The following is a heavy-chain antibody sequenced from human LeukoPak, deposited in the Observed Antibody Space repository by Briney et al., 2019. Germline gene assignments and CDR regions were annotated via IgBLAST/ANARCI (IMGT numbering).Heavy chain of an antibody. CDR2: ISDSGANT. CDR3: AMIGSFDY. J-gene: IGHJ4*02. Sequence: PGGSLRLSCAASGFTFSAYAIYWVRQAPGRGLQWVSSISDSGANTNYADSVKGRFSISRDNSKNTLYLQMNSLRAEDTAVYYCAMIGSFDYWGQGTLVTVSS. CDR1: GFTFSAYA. D-gene: IGHD3-22*01. V-gene: IGHV3-23*01.